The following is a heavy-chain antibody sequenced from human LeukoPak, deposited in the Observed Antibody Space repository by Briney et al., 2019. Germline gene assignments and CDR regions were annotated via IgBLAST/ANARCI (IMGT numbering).Heavy chain of an antibody. Sequence: PGGSLTLSCAASGLTFSSYAMSWVRQAPGKGLEWVSSISGGHGGTYYADSVKGRFTISRDDSKNTLYLQVNSLRAEDTAVYYCAKGQYASGWNSGNYWGQGTLVTVSS. D-gene: IGHD1/OR15-1a*01. V-gene: IGHV3-23*01. CDR1: GLTFSSYA. CDR3: AKGQYASGWNSGNY. J-gene: IGHJ4*02. CDR2: ISGGHGGT.